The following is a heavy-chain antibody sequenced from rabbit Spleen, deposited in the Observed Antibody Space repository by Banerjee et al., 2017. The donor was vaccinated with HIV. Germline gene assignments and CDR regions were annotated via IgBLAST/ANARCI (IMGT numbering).Heavy chain of an antibody. CDR1: GVSFSGSHY. V-gene: IGHV1S40*01. J-gene: IGHJ4*01. Sequence: QSLEESGGDLVKPGASLTLTCIASGVSFSGSHYMCWVRQAPGKGLQWIACINAVTGKAVYATWAKGRFTFSKTSSTTVTLQMTSLTAADTATYFCARDLVGVIGWNFILWGPGTLVTVS. CDR2: INAVTGKA. CDR3: ARDLVGVIGWNFIL. D-gene: IGHD1-1*01.